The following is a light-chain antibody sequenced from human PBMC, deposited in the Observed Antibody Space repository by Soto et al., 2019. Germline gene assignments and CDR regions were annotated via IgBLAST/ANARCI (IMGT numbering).Light chain of an antibody. CDR2: EVN. CDR3: SSYAGGNNV. J-gene: IGLJ1*01. CDR1: SSDVGGYNY. Sequence: QSVLTQPPSASGSPGQSVTISCTGTSSDVGGYNYVSWYQQHPGKVPKLMVYEVNKRPSGVPDRFSGSKSGNTASLTVSGLQDEEEADYYCSSYAGGNNVFGTGTKLTVL. V-gene: IGLV2-8*01.